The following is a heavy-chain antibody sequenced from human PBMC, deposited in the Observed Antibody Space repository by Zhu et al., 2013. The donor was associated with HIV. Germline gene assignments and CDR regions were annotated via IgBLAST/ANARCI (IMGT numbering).Heavy chain of an antibody. CDR2: INPNSGDI. D-gene: IGHD6-25*01. CDR3: ATDGGTAATLYVFES. CDR1: GYTFTTYY. V-gene: IGHV1-2*02. Sequence: QVQLVQSGAEVKKPGASLKVSCKASGYTFTTYYIHWVRQAPGQGLEWMGWINPNSGDINFAEMFEGKIFMTRDTSMNTAYLELRGLTFDDTAIYYCATDGGTAATLYVFESWGPGTLVTVSA. J-gene: IGHJ4*02.